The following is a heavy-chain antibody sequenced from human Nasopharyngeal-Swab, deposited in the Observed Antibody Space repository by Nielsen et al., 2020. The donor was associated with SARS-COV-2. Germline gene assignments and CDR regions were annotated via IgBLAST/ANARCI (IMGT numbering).Heavy chain of an antibody. CDR1: GYTFTSYA. V-gene: IGHV7-4-1*02. Sequence: ASVKVSCKASGYTFTSYAMNWVRQAPGQGLEWMGWINTNTGNPTYAQGFTGRFVFSLDTSVSTAYLQISSLKAEDTAVYYCARACSSTSCYQTTGRYFQHWGQGTLVTVSS. CDR2: INTNTGNP. J-gene: IGHJ1*01. CDR3: ARACSSTSCYQTTGRYFQH. D-gene: IGHD2-2*01.